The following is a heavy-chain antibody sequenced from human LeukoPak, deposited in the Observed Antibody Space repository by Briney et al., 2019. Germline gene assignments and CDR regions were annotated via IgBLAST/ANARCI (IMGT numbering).Heavy chain of an antibody. J-gene: IGHJ4*02. D-gene: IGHD3-22*01. CDR1: GGSISSSSYY. CDR3: ARVTGYIVEDYFDY. CDR2: IYYSGST. V-gene: IGHV4-39*07. Sequence: SETLSLTCSVSGGSISSSSYYWGWIRQPPGKGLEWTGSIYYSGSTNYNPSLKSRVTISVDTSKNQFSLRLSSVTAADTAVYYCARVTGYIVEDYFDYWGQGTLVTVSS.